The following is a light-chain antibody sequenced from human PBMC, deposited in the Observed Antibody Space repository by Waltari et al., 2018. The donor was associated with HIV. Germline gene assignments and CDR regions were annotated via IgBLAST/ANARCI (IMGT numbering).Light chain of an antibody. CDR1: RSNIGAGYF. J-gene: IGLJ2*01. CDR3: QSYDSSLRASV. Sequence: QSALTQPPSVSGAPGQRVTISCTGNRSNIGAGYFVHWYQHLPGTAPQLLVYTYIHRPSAVPYRFPGPKAGTSASLVITGLHAEDEADYYCQSYDSSLRASVFGGGTKLTVL. V-gene: IGLV1-40*01. CDR2: TYI.